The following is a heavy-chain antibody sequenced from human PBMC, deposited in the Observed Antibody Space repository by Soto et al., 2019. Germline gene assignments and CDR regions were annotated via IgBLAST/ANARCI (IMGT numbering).Heavy chain of an antibody. CDR3: ARDGVAGTGPLDY. Sequence: SVKVSCKASGGTFSSYAISWVRQAPGQGLEWMGGIIPIFGTANYAQKFQGRVTITADKSTSTAYMELSSLRSEDTAVYYCARDGVAGTGPLDYWGQGTLVTVSS. CDR2: IIPIFGTA. CDR1: GGTFSSYA. J-gene: IGHJ4*02. V-gene: IGHV1-69*06. D-gene: IGHD6-19*01.